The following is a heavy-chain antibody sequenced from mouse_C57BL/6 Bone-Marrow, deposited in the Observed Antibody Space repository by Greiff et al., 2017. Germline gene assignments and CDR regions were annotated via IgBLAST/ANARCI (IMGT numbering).Heavy chain of an antibody. Sequence: EVKLVESGGGLVKPGGSLKLSCAASGFTFSSYAMSWVRQTPEKRLEWVATISDGGSYTYYPDNVKGRFTISRDNSKNNLYLQMSHLKSEDTAMYYCASFYYYGSIDYWGQGTTLTVSS. CDR2: ISDGGSYT. V-gene: IGHV5-4*03. CDR3: ASFYYYGSIDY. J-gene: IGHJ2*01. D-gene: IGHD1-1*01. CDR1: GFTFSSYA.